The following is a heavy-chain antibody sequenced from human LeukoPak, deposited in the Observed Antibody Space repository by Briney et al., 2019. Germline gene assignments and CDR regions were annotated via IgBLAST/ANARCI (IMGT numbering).Heavy chain of an antibody. CDR1: GFTFSSYG. CDR2: ISYDGSNK. CDR3: AKPGITMILYYYGMDV. Sequence: GRSLRLSCAASGFTFSSYGMHWVRQAPGKGLEWVAVISYDGSNKYYADSVKGRFTISRDNSKNTLYLQMNSLRAEDTAVYYCAKPGITMILYYYGMDVWGQGTTVTVSS. V-gene: IGHV3-30*18. D-gene: IGHD3-22*01. J-gene: IGHJ6*02.